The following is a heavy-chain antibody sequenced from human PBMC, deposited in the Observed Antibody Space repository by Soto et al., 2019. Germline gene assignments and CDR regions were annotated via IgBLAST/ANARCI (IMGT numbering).Heavy chain of an antibody. J-gene: IGHJ4*02. CDR2: IYWDDVK. CDR3: ARKGSGDYALYY. CDR1: GFSLSTSGVG. V-gene: IGHV2-5*02. D-gene: IGHD4-17*01. Sequence: QITLKEPGPTLVKPTQTLTLTCTLSGFSLSTSGVGVGWIRQSPGKALEWLAVIYWDDVKHYSPSLERRLTITKDNSESEVVLTMTNMDPVDTATYYCARKGSGDYALYYWGQGILVTVSS.